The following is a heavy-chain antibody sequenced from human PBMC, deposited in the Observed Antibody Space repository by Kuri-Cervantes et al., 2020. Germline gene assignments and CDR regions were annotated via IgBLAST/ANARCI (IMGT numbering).Heavy chain of an antibody. V-gene: IGHV3-30*03. CDR2: ISYDGSNK. CDR1: GFTFSSYG. Sequence: GESLKISCAASGFTFSSYGMHWVRQAPGKGLEWVAVISYDGSNKYYADSVKGRFSISRDNSKNTLYLQMNSLRAEDTAVYYCARSDSSSWDRDFYSDYWGQGTLVTVSS. CDR3: ARSDSSSWDRDFYSDY. J-gene: IGHJ4*02. D-gene: IGHD6-13*01.